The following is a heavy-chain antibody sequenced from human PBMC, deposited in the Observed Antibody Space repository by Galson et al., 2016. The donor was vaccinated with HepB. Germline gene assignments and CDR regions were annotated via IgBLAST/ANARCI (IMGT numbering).Heavy chain of an antibody. CDR2: SITDGHRT. D-gene: IGHD3-16*01. V-gene: IGHV3-74*03. Sequence: SLRLSCAASGFAVSGYWMHWVRQAPGKGLVWVSGSITDGHRTMYAESVKGRFTISKDNAKNTLYLQMNSLRVEDTAVYYCTRAEGDWGQGTLVIVSS. CDR3: TRAEGD. J-gene: IGHJ4*02. CDR1: GFAVSGYW.